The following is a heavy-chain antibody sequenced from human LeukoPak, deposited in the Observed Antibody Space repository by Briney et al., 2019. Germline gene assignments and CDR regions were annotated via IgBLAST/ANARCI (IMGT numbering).Heavy chain of an antibody. CDR3: ARDGRISYYDSSGPFDY. CDR2: IWYDGSNK. Sequence: GGSPTLSCAASGFTFSSYGMHWVRQAPGKGLEWVAVIWYDGSNKYYADSVKGRFTISRDNSKNTLYLQMNSLRAEDTAVYYCARDGRISYYDSSGPFDYWGQGTLVTVSS. J-gene: IGHJ4*02. V-gene: IGHV3-33*01. CDR1: GFTFSSYG. D-gene: IGHD3-22*01.